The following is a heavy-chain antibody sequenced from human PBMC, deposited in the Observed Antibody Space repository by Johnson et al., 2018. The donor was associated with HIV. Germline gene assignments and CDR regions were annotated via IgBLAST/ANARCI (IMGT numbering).Heavy chain of an antibody. V-gene: IGHV3-30-3*01. CDR3: ARAAFYYDPSGYLTRPRAFDI. Sequence: QMQLVESGGGVVQPGGSLRLSCAASGFTFSSYAMHWVRQAPGKGLEWVAVISYDGSNKYYADSVKGRFTISRDNSKNSLYVQMNGLRVEDSALYYCARAAFYYDPSGYLTRPRAFDIWGQGTMVTVSS. J-gene: IGHJ3*02. D-gene: IGHD3-22*01. CDR1: GFTFSSYA. CDR2: ISYDGSNK.